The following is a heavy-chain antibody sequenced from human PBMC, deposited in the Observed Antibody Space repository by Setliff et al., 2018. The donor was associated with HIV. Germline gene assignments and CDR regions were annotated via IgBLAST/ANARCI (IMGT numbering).Heavy chain of an antibody. Sequence: GASVKVSCKASGYTFTAYGITWVRQAPGQGLEWMGWMSAYSGDTKYAQKIQGRVNMTRDTSTDTAYVELRSLRFDDTALYYCARGYYNFWSGYYDSRFPNPIDAFDIWGQGTMVTVSS. CDR3: ARGYYNFWSGYYDSRFPNPIDAFDI. CDR1: GYTFTAYG. D-gene: IGHD3-3*01. V-gene: IGHV1-18*04. CDR2: MSAYSGDT. J-gene: IGHJ3*02.